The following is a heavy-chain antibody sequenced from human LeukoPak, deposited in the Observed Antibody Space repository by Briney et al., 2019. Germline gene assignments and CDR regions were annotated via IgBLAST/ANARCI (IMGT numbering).Heavy chain of an antibody. J-gene: IGHJ4*02. CDR3: VQRVAPESPGAGPAS. Sequence: GGSLRLSCVASGFTFRDYGIHWVRQAPDKGLEWVAFIEHDGNDAYYPDSVKGRFSLSRDDSEAAVSLQMNWLRAEDTALYYCVQRVAPESPGAGPASGGEEPLVTVPP. D-gene: IGHD6-13*01. CDR1: GFTFRDYG. CDR2: IEHDGNDA. V-gene: IGHV3-30*02.